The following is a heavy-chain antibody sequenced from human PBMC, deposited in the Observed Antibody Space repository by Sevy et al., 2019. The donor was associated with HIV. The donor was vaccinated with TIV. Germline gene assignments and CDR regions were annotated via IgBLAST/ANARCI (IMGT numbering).Heavy chain of an antibody. D-gene: IGHD3-10*02. Sequence: GGSLRLSCAASGFTFDDYAMHWVRQAPGKGLEWVSGISWNSGSIGYADSVKGRFTISRDNTKNSQYLQMNSLRTEDTAFYYCEKDMFGRGSPHGYFDYWGQGILVTVSS. CDR1: GFTFDDYA. J-gene: IGHJ4*02. CDR3: EKDMFGRGSPHGYFDY. CDR2: ISWNSGSI. V-gene: IGHV3-9*01.